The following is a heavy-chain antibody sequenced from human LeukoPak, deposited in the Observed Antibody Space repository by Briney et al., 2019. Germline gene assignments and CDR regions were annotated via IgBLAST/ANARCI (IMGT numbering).Heavy chain of an antibody. Sequence: SETLSLTCTVSGGSISSYYWSWIRQPPGKGLEWIGYIYYSGSTKYNPSLKSRVTISVDTSKNEFSLKLSSVTAADTAVYYCAREGLWTPDPWGQGTLVTVSS. J-gene: IGHJ5*02. CDR1: GGSISSYY. D-gene: IGHD2-21*01. CDR2: IYYSGST. CDR3: AREGLWTPDP. V-gene: IGHV4-59*12.